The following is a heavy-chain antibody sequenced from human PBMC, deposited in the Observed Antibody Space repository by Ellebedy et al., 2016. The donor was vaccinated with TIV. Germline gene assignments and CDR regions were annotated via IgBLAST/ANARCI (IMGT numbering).Heavy chain of an antibody. V-gene: IGHV4-4*02. Sequence: MPSETLSLTCAVSGGSISTSYWWTWVRQHPGKGLEWLGDFHYSGITNYNPSLKSRVTISVDKSKNQFSLKLSSLTVADTAVYFCARRTSSNYRYAMDVWGQGTTVTVSS. CDR2: FHYSGIT. CDR1: GGSISTSYW. J-gene: IGHJ6*02. D-gene: IGHD2-2*01. CDR3: ARRTSSNYRYAMDV.